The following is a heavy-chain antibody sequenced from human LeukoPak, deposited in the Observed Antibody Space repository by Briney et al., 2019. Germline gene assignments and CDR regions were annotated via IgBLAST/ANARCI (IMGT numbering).Heavy chain of an antibody. CDR3: AREGGY. CDR2: IKQDGSEK. Sequence: GGSLRLSCAASGFAFSRYWMSWVRQAPGKGLEWVANIKQDGSEKYYVDSVKGRFTISRDNAKNSLCLQMNSLRAEDTAVYYCAREGGYWGQGTLVTVSS. V-gene: IGHV3-7*01. CDR1: GFAFSRYW. J-gene: IGHJ4*02.